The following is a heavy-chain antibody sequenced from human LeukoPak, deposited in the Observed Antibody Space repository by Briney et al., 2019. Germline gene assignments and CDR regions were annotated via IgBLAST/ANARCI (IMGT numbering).Heavy chain of an antibody. D-gene: IGHD1-26*01. CDR3: TRDTGTYNWFDH. CDR2: IDKKDKGYATAT. V-gene: IGHV3-73*01. J-gene: IGHJ5*02. CDR1: GFTFSGSA. Sequence: GGSLRLFCAASGFTFSGSAIHWVRQSSGKGLEWVGQIDKKDKGYATATAYAASVKGRFTISRDDSINTAYLQMKSLKTEDTALYYCTRDTGTYNWFDHWGPGTLVTVSS.